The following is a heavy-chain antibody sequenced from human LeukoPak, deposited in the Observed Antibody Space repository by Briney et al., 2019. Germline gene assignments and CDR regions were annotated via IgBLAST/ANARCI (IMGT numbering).Heavy chain of an antibody. V-gene: IGHV3-74*01. CDR3: ARAYYDSSGLYFDY. D-gene: IGHD3-22*01. Sequence: PGGSLRLSCAASGFTFSSYWMHWVRQAPGKGLVWVSRINSDGSSTSYADSVKGRFTISRDNAKNTLYLQMNSLRAEDTAVYYCARAYYDSSGLYFDYWGQGTLVTVSS. CDR1: GFTFSSYW. J-gene: IGHJ4*02. CDR2: INSDGSST.